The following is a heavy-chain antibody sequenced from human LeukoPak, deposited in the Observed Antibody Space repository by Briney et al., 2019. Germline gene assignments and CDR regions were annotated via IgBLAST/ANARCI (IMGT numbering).Heavy chain of an antibody. CDR1: GFTSSSYG. Sequence: GSLELSCAASGFTSSSYGMHWVRQAPGKGLGWVAVIWYDGSNKYYADSVKGRFTISRDNSKNTLYLQMNSLRAEDTAVYYCARDSRSEYDFWSALGYWGQGTLVTVSS. V-gene: IGHV3-33*01. CDR3: ARDSRSEYDFWSALGY. D-gene: IGHD3-3*01. CDR2: IWYDGSNK. J-gene: IGHJ4*02.